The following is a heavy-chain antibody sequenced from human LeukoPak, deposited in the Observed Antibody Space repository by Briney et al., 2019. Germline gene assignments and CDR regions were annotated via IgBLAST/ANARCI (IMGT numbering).Heavy chain of an antibody. Sequence: ASVKVSCKASGYTFTGYYMHWVRQAPGQGLEWMGWINPNSGGTNYAQKFQGRVTKTRDTSISTAYMELSRLRSDDTAVYYCARSSGYYYGDAFDIWGQGTMVTVSS. V-gene: IGHV1-2*02. J-gene: IGHJ3*02. CDR3: ARSSGYYYGDAFDI. CDR2: INPNSGGT. CDR1: GYTFTGYY. D-gene: IGHD3-22*01.